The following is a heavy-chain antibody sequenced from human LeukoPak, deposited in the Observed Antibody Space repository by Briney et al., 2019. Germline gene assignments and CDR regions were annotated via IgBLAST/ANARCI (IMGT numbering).Heavy chain of an antibody. J-gene: IGHJ4*02. CDR3: ARGVATVPVDS. D-gene: IGHD5-12*01. V-gene: IGHV4-59*01. CDR1: GGSISSYY. Sequence: PSETLSLTCTVSGGSISSYYWSWIRQPPWKGLEWIGYISYIGITNYNPSLESRVTISVDTSKNQFSLKLSSVTAADTAVYYCARGVATVPVDSWGQGTLVTVSS. CDR2: ISYIGIT.